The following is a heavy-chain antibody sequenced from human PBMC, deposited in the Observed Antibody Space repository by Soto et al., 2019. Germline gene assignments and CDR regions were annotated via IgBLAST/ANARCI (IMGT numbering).Heavy chain of an antibody. V-gene: IGHV1-69*01. J-gene: IGHJ4*02. D-gene: IGHD3-3*01. CDR2: IIPIFGTA. CDR1: GGTFSSYA. CDR3: ARGPDPPGGFWSGYYEYYFDY. Sequence: QVQLVQSGAEVKKPGSSVKVSCKASGGTFSSYAISWVRQAPGQGLEWMGGIIPIFGTANYAQKFQGRVTITADESTSTAYMELSSLRSEDTAVYYCARGPDPPGGFWSGYYEYYFDYWGQGTLVTVSS.